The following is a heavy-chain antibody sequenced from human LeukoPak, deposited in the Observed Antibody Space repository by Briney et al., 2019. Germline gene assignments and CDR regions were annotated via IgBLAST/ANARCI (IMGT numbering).Heavy chain of an antibody. D-gene: IGHD6-13*01. J-gene: IGHJ6*02. CDR1: GDSVSSDTTA. CDR2: AYYTSKWIT. CDR3: ARGYWAHGMNV. Sequence: SQTLSLTCAISGDSVSSDTTAWNWISQSPSRGLEWLGRAYYTSKWITNYAVSVRSRITVNPNTSNNQYSLQLNSVTLEDTAVYYCARGYWAHGMNVWGPGTTVTVSS. V-gene: IGHV6-1*01.